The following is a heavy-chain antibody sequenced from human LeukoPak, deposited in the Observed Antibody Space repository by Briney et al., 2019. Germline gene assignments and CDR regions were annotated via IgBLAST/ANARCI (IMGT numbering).Heavy chain of an antibody. J-gene: IGHJ4*02. CDR3: ARVPAPEPEPIDYYYDNDY. CDR1: GFTFTSYG. Sequence: GGSLRLSCAASGFTFTSYGMHWVRQAPGKGLEWVAFIRYDGSNKYYADSVKGRFTISRDNAKNSLYLQMNSLRAEDTAVYYCARVPAPEPEPIDYYYDNDYWGQGTLVTVSS. D-gene: IGHD3-22*01. V-gene: IGHV3-30*02. CDR2: IRYDGSNK.